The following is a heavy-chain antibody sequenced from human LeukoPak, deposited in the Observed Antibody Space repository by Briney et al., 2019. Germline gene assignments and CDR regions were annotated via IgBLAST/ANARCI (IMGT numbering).Heavy chain of an antibody. CDR2: IIPIFGTA. Sequence: SVKVSCKASGGTFSSYAISWVRQAPGQGLEWMGGIIPIFGTANYAQKFQGRVTITADESTSTAYMELSSLRSEDTAVYYCARDGYYDSSGLYYYGMDVWGQGTTVTVSS. D-gene: IGHD3-22*01. CDR3: ARDGYYDSSGLYYYGMDV. V-gene: IGHV1-69*13. CDR1: GGTFSSYA. J-gene: IGHJ6*02.